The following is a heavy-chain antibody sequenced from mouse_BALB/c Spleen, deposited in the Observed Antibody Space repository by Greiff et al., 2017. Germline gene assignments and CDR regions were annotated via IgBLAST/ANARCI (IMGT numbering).Heavy chain of an antibody. CDR3: ARGTNFDY. CDR2: ISTYYGDA. CDR1: GYTFTDYA. V-gene: IGHV1S137*01. J-gene: IGHJ2*01. Sequence: VKLVESGAELVRPGVSVKISCKGSGYTFTDYAMHWVKQSHAKSLEWIGVISTYYGDASYNQKFKGKATMTVDKSSSTAYMELARLTSEDSAIYYCARGTNFDYWGQGTTLTVSS. D-gene: IGHD3-3*01.